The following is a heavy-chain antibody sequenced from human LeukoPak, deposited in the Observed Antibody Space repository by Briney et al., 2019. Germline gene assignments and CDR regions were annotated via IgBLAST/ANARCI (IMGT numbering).Heavy chain of an antibody. J-gene: IGHJ4*02. Sequence: ASVKVSCKVSGYTFTDYYMHWVQQAPGKGLEWMGLVDPEDGETIYAEKFQGRVTITADTSTDTAYMELSSLRSEDTAVYYCATGGSYSSSSVDYWGQGTLVTVPS. D-gene: IGHD6-6*01. CDR3: ATGGSYSSSSVDY. CDR1: GYTFTDYY. V-gene: IGHV1-69-2*01. CDR2: VDPEDGET.